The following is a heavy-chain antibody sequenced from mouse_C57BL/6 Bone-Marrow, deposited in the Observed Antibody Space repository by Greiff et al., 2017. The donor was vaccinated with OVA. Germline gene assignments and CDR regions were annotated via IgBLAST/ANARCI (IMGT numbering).Heavy chain of an antibody. V-gene: IGHV1-82*01. CDR2: IYPGDGDT. D-gene: IGHD2-14*01. J-gene: IGHJ3*01. Sequence: QVQLKESGPELVKPGASVKISCKASGYAFSSSWMNWVKQRPGKGLEWIGRIYPGDGDTNYNGKFKGKATLTADKSSSTAYMQLSSLTSEDSAVYFCAREVYSPRGFAYWGQGTLVTVSA. CDR3: AREVYSPRGFAY. CDR1: GYAFSSSW.